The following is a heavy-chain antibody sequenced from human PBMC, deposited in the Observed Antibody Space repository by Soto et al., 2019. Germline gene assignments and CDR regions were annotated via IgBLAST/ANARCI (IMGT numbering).Heavy chain of an antibody. CDR1: GCTFSSYA. Sequence: SVKVSCKASGCTFSSYAISWVRQAPGQGLEWMGGIIPIFGTANYAQKFQGRVTITADESTSTAYMELSSLRSEDTAVYYCARGSSGYYYEEGYYYGMDVWGQGTTVTVSS. D-gene: IGHD3-22*01. CDR3: ARGSSGYYYEEGYYYGMDV. V-gene: IGHV1-69*13. CDR2: IIPIFGTA. J-gene: IGHJ6*02.